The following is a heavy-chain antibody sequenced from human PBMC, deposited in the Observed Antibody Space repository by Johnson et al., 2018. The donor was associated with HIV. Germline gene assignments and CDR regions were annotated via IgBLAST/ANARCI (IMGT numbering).Heavy chain of an antibody. CDR3: AKEVPDKFDV. V-gene: IGHV3-30*04. J-gene: IGHJ3*01. Sequence: QVQLVESGGGVAQPGRSLRLSCAASGFTFSSYPMHWVRQAPGKGLEWVAVISSDGSNKYYADSVKGRFTISRDNSKNTLYLQMNSLRPEDTALYYCAKEVPDKFDVWGQGTMVTVSS. CDR1: GFTFSSYP. CDR2: ISSDGSNK.